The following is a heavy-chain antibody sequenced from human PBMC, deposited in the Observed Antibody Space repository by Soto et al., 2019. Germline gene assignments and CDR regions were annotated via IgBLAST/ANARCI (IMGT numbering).Heavy chain of an antibody. V-gene: IGHV3-30*18. CDR2: ISYDGSNK. J-gene: IGHJ4*02. CDR1: GFTFSSYG. CDR3: AKDLGRYDYGGNCDY. D-gene: IGHD4-17*01. Sequence: GGSLRLSCAASGFTFSSYGMHWVRQAPGKGLEWVAVISYDGSNKYYADSVKGRFTISRDNSKNTLYLQMNSLRAEDTAVYYCAKDLGRYDYGGNCDYWGQGTLVTVSS.